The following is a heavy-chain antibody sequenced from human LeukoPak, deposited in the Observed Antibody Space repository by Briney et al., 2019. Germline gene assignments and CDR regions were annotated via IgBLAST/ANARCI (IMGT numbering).Heavy chain of an antibody. J-gene: IGHJ5*02. CDR3: ARPKRQYSSGLNWFDP. CDR1: GYSISSGYY. D-gene: IGHD6-19*01. Sequence: SETLSLTCTVSGYSISSGYYWGWIRQPPGKGLEWIGSIYHSGSTFYNPSLKSRVTISVDTSKNQFSLKLGSVTAADTAVYYCARPKRQYSSGLNWFDPWGQGTLVTVSS. V-gene: IGHV4-38-2*02. CDR2: IYHSGST.